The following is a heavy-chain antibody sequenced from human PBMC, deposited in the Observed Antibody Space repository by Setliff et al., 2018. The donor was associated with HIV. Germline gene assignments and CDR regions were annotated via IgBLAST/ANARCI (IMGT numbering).Heavy chain of an antibody. CDR2: INPSGGGT. J-gene: IGHJ6*03. CDR3: ARDDHYYYMDV. V-gene: IGHV1-46*01. Sequence: ASVKVSCKASGYTFTSYIHWVRQAPGQGLECMGMINPSGGGTSYAQKFQGRVTMTRDTSTSTVYMELSSLRSEDTAVYYCARDDHYYYMDVWGKGTTVTVSS. CDR1: GYTFTSY.